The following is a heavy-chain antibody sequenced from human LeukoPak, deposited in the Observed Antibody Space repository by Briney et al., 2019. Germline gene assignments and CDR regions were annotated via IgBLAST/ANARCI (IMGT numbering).Heavy chain of an antibody. D-gene: IGHD3-22*01. J-gene: IGHJ4*02. CDR1: GYSFTSYW. CDR3: ARHTDDSSGYYSTDY. Sequence: GESLKISCKGSGYSFTSYWIGWVRQMPGKGLGWMGIIYPGDSDTRYSPSFQGQVTISADKSISTAYLQWSSLKASDTAMYYCARHTDDSSGYYSTDYWGRGTLVTVSS. CDR2: IYPGDSDT. V-gene: IGHV5-51*01.